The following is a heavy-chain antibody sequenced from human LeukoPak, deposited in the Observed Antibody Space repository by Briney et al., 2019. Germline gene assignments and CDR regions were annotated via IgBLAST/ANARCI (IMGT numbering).Heavy chain of an antibody. CDR3: ARGSWGIVATIRYYFDY. CDR1: GFTFSSYE. CDR2: ISSSGSTI. V-gene: IGHV3-48*03. D-gene: IGHD5-12*01. J-gene: IGHJ4*02. Sequence: PGGSLRLSCAASGFTFSSYEMNWVRQAPGKGLEWVSYISSSGSTIYYAESVKGRFTISRDNAKNSLYLQMNSLRAEDTAVYYCARGSWGIVATIRYYFDYWGQGTLVTVSS.